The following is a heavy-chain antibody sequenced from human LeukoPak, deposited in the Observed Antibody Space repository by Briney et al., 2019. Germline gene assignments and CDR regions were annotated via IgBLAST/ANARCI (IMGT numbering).Heavy chain of an antibody. J-gene: IGHJ1*01. CDR3: ARNLLGTPD. CDR2: IYHGGNT. CDR1: GVSVSSSNW. Sequence: SETLSLTCGVSGVSVSSSNWWNWVRQPPGKGLEWIGEIYHGGNTNYNPSLKSRVTMSVDKSKNQFSLKLTSVTAADTAVYYCARNLLGTPDWGQGTLVTVSS. V-gene: IGHV4-4*02. D-gene: IGHD1-1*01.